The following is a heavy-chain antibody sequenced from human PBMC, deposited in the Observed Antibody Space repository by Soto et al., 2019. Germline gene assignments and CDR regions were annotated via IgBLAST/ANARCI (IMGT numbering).Heavy chain of an antibody. CDR2: FDPEDGET. V-gene: IGHV1-24*01. Sequence: QVQLVQSGAEVKKPGASVKVSCKVSGYTLTELSMHWVRQAPGKGLEWMGGFDPEDGETIYAQKLQARVTMNDDTSTATAHTERFSVRASGTDVYYSATLGYRISTSVSNYYYYCAMAVSCQGATVVVSS. CDR3: ATLGYRISTSVSNYYYYCAMAV. CDR1: GYTLTELS. J-gene: IGHJ6*02. D-gene: IGHD2-2*01.